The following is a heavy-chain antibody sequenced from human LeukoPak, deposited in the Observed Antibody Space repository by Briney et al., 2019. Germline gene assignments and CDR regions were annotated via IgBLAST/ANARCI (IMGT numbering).Heavy chain of an antibody. V-gene: IGHV1-18*01. Sequence: ASVKVSCKASGYTFTSYGISWVRQAPGQGLEWMGGISVYNGNTNYAHKLPGRVTMTTDTSTSTAYMELRSLRSDDTAVYYCASAYDSSGYYYYWGQGTLVTVSS. J-gene: IGHJ4*02. CDR3: ASAYDSSGYYYY. CDR2: ISVYNGNT. CDR1: GYTFTSYG. D-gene: IGHD3-22*01.